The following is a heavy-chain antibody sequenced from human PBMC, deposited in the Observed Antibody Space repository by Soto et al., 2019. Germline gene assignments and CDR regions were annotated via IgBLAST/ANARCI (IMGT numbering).Heavy chain of an antibody. J-gene: IGHJ6*03. V-gene: IGHV3-73*01. Sequence: GGSLRLSCAASGFTFSGSAMHWVRQASGKGLEWVGRIRSKANSYATAYAASVKGRFTISRDESKNTAYLQMNSLKTEDTAVYYCTRLYSCYDDYYYYYMDVWGKGTTVTVSS. CDR2: IRSKANSYAT. CDR1: GFTFSGSA. D-gene: IGHD5-12*01. CDR3: TRLYSCYDDYYYYYMDV.